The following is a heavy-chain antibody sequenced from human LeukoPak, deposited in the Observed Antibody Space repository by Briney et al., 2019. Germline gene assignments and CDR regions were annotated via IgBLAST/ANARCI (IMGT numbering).Heavy chain of an antibody. V-gene: IGHV3-7*01. CDR3: ARDLNWETY. CDR2: IKTDGSQT. Sequence: PGGSLRLSCAASGFTFSDYYMSWIRQAPGKGLEWVANIKTDGSQTLYADSVKGRFTISRDNAKNSLYLQMNSLRVEDTAVCYCARDLNWETYWGQGTLVSVSS. J-gene: IGHJ4*02. CDR1: GFTFSDYY. D-gene: IGHD7-27*01.